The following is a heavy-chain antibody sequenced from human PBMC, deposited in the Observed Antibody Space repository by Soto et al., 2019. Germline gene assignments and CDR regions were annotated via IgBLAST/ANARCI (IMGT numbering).Heavy chain of an antibody. V-gene: IGHV4-31*03. D-gene: IGHD6-19*01. CDR1: GGSISSGGYY. CDR3: ARDFTDSSGPTLGMGV. Sequence: QVQLQESGPGLVKPSQTLSLTCTVSGGSISSGGYYWSWIRHHPGKGLEWIGYIYYSGSTYYNPSLKDRVTISVDTSKNQFSLKLSSVTAADTAVYYCARDFTDSSGPTLGMGVWGQGTTVTVSS. CDR2: IYYSGST. J-gene: IGHJ6*02.